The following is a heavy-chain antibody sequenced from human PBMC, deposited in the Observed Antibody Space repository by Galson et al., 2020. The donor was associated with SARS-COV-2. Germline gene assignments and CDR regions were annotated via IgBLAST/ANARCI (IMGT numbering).Heavy chain of an antibody. CDR1: GGTIRSSSYY. D-gene: IGHD2-2*01. CDR3: ASSLGYCSSTSCYHYGMDV. V-gene: IGHV4-39*01. J-gene: IGHJ6*02. Sequence: SQTLSLTCTVSGGTIRSSSYYWGWIRQPPGKGLEWIGSIYYSGSTYYNPSLKSRVTISVDTSKNQFSLKLSSVTAADTAVYYCASSLGYCSSTSCYHYGMDVWGQGTTVTVSS. CDR2: IYYSGST.